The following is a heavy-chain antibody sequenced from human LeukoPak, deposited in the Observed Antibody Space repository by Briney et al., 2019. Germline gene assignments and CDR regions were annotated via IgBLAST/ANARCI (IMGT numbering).Heavy chain of an antibody. J-gene: IGHJ4*02. Sequence: GGPLRLSCTPSVFTFSSYAMSWPRQAPGKGLEWVSAISVSGGSTYNADSVNGRFTISRDNSNTTLYLQMNRLRAEDTAVYYCAKGRRDYYGSGSLSDYWGEGTLVTVSS. D-gene: IGHD3-10*01. CDR2: ISVSGGST. V-gene: IGHV3-23*01. CDR1: VFTFSSYA. CDR3: AKGRRDYYGSGSLSDY.